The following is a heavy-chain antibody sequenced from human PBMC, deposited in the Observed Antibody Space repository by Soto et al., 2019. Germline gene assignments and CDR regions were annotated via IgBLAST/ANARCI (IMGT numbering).Heavy chain of an antibody. CDR3: GRDRRGPPVAGTKVSYYYYYGMDV. D-gene: IGHD6-19*01. J-gene: IGHJ6*02. V-gene: IGHV1-46*01. CDR2: INPSGGST. Sequence: ASVKVSCKASGYTFTSYYMHWVRQAPGQGLEWMGIINPSGGSTSYAQKFQGRVTMTRDTSTSTVYMELSSLRSEDTAVYYCGRDRRGPPVAGTKVSYYYYYGMDVWGQGTTVTVS. CDR1: GYTFTSYY.